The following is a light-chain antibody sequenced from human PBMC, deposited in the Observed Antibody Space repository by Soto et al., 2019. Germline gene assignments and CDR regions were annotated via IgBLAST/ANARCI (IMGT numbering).Light chain of an antibody. Sequence: QSPLTQPSSVSVSPGQSITISCTGGSSDIGGYNYVSWFQQHPGKAPKLMIYEVTNRPSGVSNRFSGSKSGSTASLTISGLQAEDEADYYCSSYTSSNTLVFGTGTKVTVL. V-gene: IGLV2-14*01. CDR3: SSYTSSNTLV. CDR2: EVT. J-gene: IGLJ1*01. CDR1: SSDIGGYNY.